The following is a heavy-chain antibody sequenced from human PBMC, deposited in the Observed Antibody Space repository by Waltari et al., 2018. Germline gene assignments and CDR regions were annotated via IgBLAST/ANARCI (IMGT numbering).Heavy chain of an antibody. CDR3: AKGTERYGGWAPIFDA. V-gene: IGHV3-23*01. CDR1: GFASSNSA. J-gene: IGHJ4*02. Sequence: EVHLLESGGDLVQTGGSLRLSCAASGFASSNSAMSWVRPAPGKGLEWVSVISTSGGSAKYSDSVQGRFTISRDNSKKTLHLQMNSLRVEDTAVYYCAKGTERYGGWAPIFDAWGQGTQVTVSS. CDR2: ISTSGGSA. D-gene: IGHD6-19*01.